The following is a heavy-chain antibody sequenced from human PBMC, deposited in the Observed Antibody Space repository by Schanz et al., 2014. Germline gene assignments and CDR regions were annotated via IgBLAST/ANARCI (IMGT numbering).Heavy chain of an antibody. CDR1: GFTFSTYW. D-gene: IGHD3-10*01. CDR3: AKDFTGSGIFFNS. V-gene: IGHV3-23*04. J-gene: IGHJ6*02. CDR2: ISGSGGSA. Sequence: EVQLVESGGGLVQPGGSLRLSCAASGFTFSTYWMSWVRQAPGKGLEWVSHISGSGGSAYYADSVKGRLTISRDNSKNTLYLQMNSLRAEDTAVYYCAKDFTGSGIFFNSWGQGATVTVSS.